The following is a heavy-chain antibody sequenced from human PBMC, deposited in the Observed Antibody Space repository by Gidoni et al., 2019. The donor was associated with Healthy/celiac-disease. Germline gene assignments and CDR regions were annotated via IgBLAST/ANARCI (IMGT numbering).Heavy chain of an antibody. CDR2: IYSGGST. CDR3: AREGYCSGGSCYEGWFDP. J-gene: IGHJ5*02. D-gene: IGHD2-15*01. Sequence: EVQLVETGGGLIQPGGSLRLSCAASGFTVSSHYMSWVRQAPGKGLEWVSVIYSGGSTYYADSVKGRFTISRDNSKNTLYLQMNSLRAEDTAVYYCAREGYCSGGSCYEGWFDPWGQGTLVTVSS. CDR1: GFTVSSHY. V-gene: IGHV3-53*02.